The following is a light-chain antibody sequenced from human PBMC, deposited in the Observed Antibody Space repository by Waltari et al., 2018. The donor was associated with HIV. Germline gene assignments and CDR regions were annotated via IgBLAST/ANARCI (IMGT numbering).Light chain of an antibody. CDR3: QQANSFLT. CDR2: AAS. V-gene: IGKV1-12*01. CDR1: QGISSW. J-gene: IGKJ4*01. Sequence: DIQMTQSPSSVSASVGDRVTITCRASQGISSWLVWYQQKPGKAPKLLIYAASSLQSGVPSRFSGSGSGTDFTLTISSLQPEDFATYYCQQANSFLTFGGGTKVEIK.